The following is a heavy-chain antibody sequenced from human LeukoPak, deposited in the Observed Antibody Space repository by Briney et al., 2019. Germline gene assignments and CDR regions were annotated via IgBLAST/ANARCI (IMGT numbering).Heavy chain of an antibody. J-gene: IGHJ4*02. CDR1: GFTFSSYG. CDR3: AKSVGYDYVYFDY. D-gene: IGHD5-12*01. CDR2: ISGSGGST. V-gene: IGHV3-23*01. Sequence: PGGSLRLSCAASGFTFSSYGMSWVRQAPGKGLEWVSGISGSGGSTYYADSVKGRFTISRDNSKNTLYLQMNSLRAEDTAVYYCAKSVGYDYVYFDYWGQGTLVTVSS.